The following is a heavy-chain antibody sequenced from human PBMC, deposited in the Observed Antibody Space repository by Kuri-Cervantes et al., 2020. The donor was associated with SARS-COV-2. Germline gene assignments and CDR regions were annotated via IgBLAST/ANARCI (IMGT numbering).Heavy chain of an antibody. J-gene: IGHJ4*02. CDR2: FDLEDGET. D-gene: IGHD3-22*01. V-gene: IGHV1-24*01. Sequence: ASVKVSCKVSGYTLTELSMHWVRQAPGKGLEWMGGFDLEDGETIYAQKFQGRVTMTEDTSTDTAYMELSSLRSEDTAVYYCATDRGYYYDSSGYYYGDYWGQRTLVTVSS. CDR1: GYTLTELS. CDR3: ATDRGYYYDSSGYYYGDY.